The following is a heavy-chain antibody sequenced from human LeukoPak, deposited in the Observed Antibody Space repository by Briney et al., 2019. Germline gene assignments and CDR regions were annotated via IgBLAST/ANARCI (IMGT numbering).Heavy chain of an antibody. V-gene: IGHV4-61*09. D-gene: IGHD6-19*01. Sequence: SETLSHTCTVSGGSISSGSDYWTWIRQPAGKGLEWIGHLYSSGATSYNPSLQSRVTFSVDASNSQFSLRLTSVTAADTAVYYCARAGGSVGWYGTIDSWGQGTLVTLSS. CDR3: ARAGGSVGWYGTIDS. J-gene: IGHJ4*02. CDR2: LYSSGAT. CDR1: GGSISSGSDY.